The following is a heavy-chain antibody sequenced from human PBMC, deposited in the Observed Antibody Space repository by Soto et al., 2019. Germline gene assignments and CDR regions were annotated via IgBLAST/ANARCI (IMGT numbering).Heavy chain of an antibody. Sequence: GSLIVSCAASGFTFSSYGMHWVRQAPGKGLEWVAVISYDGSNKYYADSVKGRFTISRDNSKNTLYLQMNSLRAEDTAVYYCAKDLSRYYYYGMDVWGQGTTVTVSS. J-gene: IGHJ6*02. V-gene: IGHV3-30*18. CDR3: AKDLSRYYYYGMDV. CDR1: GFTFSSYG. CDR2: ISYDGSNK.